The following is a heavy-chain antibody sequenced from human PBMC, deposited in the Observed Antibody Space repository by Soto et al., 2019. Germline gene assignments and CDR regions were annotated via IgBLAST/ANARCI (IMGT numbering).Heavy chain of an antibody. CDR2: ISGSGGDT. Sequence: EVQVLESGGGLVQPGGSLRLSCAASGFTFSTYAMSWVRQAPGKGLEWVSSISGSGGDTYYADSVKGRFTISRDNSKNTLYLQMNSLRVDDTAVYYCAKDRSAVTSMAGARGFDYWGQGTLVTVSS. J-gene: IGHJ4*02. V-gene: IGHV3-23*01. D-gene: IGHD6-19*01. CDR1: GFTFSTYA. CDR3: AKDRSAVTSMAGARGFDY.